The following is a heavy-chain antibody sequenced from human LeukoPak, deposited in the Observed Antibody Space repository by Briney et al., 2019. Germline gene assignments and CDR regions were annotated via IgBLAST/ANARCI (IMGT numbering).Heavy chain of an antibody. CDR1: GYRFSNYW. J-gene: IGHJ3*02. D-gene: IGHD3-16*02. CDR2: IYPGDYDT. Sequence: GGSLKISCKGSGYRFSNYWIGWVRPMPGKGLEWMGIIYPGDYDTTYKPSFQGQVTISADKSISTAYLQWNSLKASDTAMYYCARSRAEKVPVWGSYRHHDAFDIWGQGTGVTVS. V-gene: IGHV5-51*01. CDR3: ARSRAEKVPVWGSYRHHDAFDI.